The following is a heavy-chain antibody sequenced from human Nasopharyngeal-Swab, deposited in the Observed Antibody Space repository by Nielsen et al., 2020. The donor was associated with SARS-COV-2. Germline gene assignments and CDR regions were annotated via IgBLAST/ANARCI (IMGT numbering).Heavy chain of an antibody. D-gene: IGHD6-13*01. CDR3: GASSRAFDI. V-gene: IGHV3-30-3*01. CDR1: GFTFSSYA. Sequence: GESLKISCAASGFTFSSYAMHWVRQAPGKGLEWVAVISYDGSNKYYADSVKGRSTISRDNSKNTLYLQMNSLRAEDTAVYYCGASSRAFDIWGQGTMVTVSS. CDR2: ISYDGSNK. J-gene: IGHJ3*02.